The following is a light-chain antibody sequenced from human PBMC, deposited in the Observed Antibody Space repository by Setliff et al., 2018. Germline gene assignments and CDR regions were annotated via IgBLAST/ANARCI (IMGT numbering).Light chain of an antibody. CDR3: GAYDTTLSAVV. V-gene: IGLV1-51*01. J-gene: IGLJ2*01. CDR1: NSNIEKNY. CDR2: DSD. Sequence: QSVLTQPPSVSAAPGQDVTISCSGGNSNIEKNYVSWYQQLPGRAPRLVIYDSDKRPSGVPDRIPASKSGTSASLAISGLQTGDEGDYYCGAYDTTLSAVVFGGGTKVTVL.